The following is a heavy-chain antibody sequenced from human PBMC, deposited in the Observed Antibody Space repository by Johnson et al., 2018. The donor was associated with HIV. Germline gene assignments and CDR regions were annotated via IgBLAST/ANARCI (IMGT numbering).Heavy chain of an antibody. Sequence: VQLVESGGGVVQPGRSLRLSCVASGFTFSSYDMHLVRQATGKGLEWVSAIGTAGDTYYPGSVKGRFTISRENDKNSLYLQLNNLRAGDTAVYYCARVEWDQNAFDIWGQGTMVTVSS. D-gene: IGHD1-26*01. V-gene: IGHV3-13*01. CDR2: IGTAGDT. CDR1: GFTFSSYD. J-gene: IGHJ3*02. CDR3: ARVEWDQNAFDI.